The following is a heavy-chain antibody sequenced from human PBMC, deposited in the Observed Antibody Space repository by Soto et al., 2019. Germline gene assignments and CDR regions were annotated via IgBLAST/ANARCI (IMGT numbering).Heavy chain of an antibody. V-gene: IGHV3-33*08. J-gene: IGHJ6*04. CDR3: ARDDNRLPDV. CDR1: GFTFSSYA. CDR2: IWYDGSNK. Sequence: PGGSLRLSCAASGFTFSSYAMSWVRQAPGKGLEWVAVIWYDGSNKYYADSVKGRFTISRDNSKNTLYLQMNSLRAEDTAVYYCARDDNRLPDVWGKGTTVTVSS. D-gene: IGHD3-22*01.